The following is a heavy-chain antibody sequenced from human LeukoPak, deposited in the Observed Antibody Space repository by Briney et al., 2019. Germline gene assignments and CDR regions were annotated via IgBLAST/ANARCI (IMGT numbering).Heavy chain of an antibody. CDR3: ARLPPTESSGWGRPFDY. J-gene: IGHJ4*02. V-gene: IGHV4-39*01. CDR2: VYDSGST. CDR1: GGSISSSSYF. D-gene: IGHD6-19*01. Sequence: SETLSLTCTVSGGSISSSSYFWGWIRQPPGKGLEWIGSVYDSGSTYYNPSLKSRVTISVDTSKNQFSLKLSSVTAADTAVFYCARLPPTESSGWGRPFDYWGQGTLVTVSS.